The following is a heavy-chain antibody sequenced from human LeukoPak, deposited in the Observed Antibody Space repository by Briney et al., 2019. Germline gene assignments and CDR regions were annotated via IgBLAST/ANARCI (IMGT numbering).Heavy chain of an antibody. D-gene: IGHD3-3*01. V-gene: IGHV3-7*01. Sequence: GGSLRLSCAASGFTFSSYWMSWVRQAPGKGLECVAKIKPDGSDKFYEDSVKGRFTISRDNAKNSLYLQMNSLTAEDTAVYYCAREDFWRFDYWGQGTMVTASS. CDR1: GFTFSSYW. J-gene: IGHJ4*02. CDR3: AREDFWRFDY. CDR2: IKPDGSDK.